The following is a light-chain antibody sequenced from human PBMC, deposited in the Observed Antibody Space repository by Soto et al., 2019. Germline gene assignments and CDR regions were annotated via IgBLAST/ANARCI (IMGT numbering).Light chain of an antibody. J-gene: IGLJ2*01. Sequence: QSVLTQPPSASGSPGQSVTISCTGTSSDVGGYNFVSWYQQHPGKAPKLMIYDVTDRPSGVPDRFSGSKSGNTASLTVSGLQREEEADYYCASYAGSNIPVLFGGGTQLTVL. CDR2: DVT. CDR3: ASYAGSNIPVL. CDR1: SSDVGGYNF. V-gene: IGLV2-8*01.